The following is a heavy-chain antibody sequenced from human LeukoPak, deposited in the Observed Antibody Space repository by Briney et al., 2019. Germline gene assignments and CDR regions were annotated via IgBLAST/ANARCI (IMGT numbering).Heavy chain of an antibody. D-gene: IGHD2-2*01. CDR3: ARDRGVVPAAIVNYYYYYGMDV. V-gene: IGHV3-30*04. CDR1: GFTFSSYA. J-gene: IGHJ6*02. CDR2: ISYDGSNK. Sequence: GRSLRLSCAASGFTFSSYAMHWVRQAPGKGLEWVAVISYDGSNKYYADSVKGRFTISRDNSKNTLYLQMNSLRAEDTAVYYCARDRGVVPAAIVNYYYYYGMDVWGQVTTVTVSS.